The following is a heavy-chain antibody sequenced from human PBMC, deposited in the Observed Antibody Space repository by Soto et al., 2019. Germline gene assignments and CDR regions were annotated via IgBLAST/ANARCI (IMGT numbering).Heavy chain of an antibody. Sequence: ASVKVSCKASGYTFTGYYMHWVRQAPGQGLEWMGWINPSSGGTNYAQKFQGRVTMTRDTSISTAYMELSRLRSDDTAVYYCARGRGYSGSYYSDYWGQGTLVTVSS. CDR1: GYTFTGYY. CDR3: ARGRGYSGSYYSDY. CDR2: INPSSGGT. J-gene: IGHJ4*02. D-gene: IGHD1-26*01. V-gene: IGHV1-2*02.